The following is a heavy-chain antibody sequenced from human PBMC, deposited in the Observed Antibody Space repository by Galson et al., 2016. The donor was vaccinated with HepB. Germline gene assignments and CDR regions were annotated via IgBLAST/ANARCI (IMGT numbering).Heavy chain of an antibody. Sequence: SLRLSCAASGFTVTSHWMHWVRQAPGKGLEWVANINQGGGEKYYVDSVKGRFTISRDNSKNSLYLQMNSLRAEDTAVYYCANHRGWGQGTLVTVSS. J-gene: IGHJ4*02. D-gene: IGHD1-14*01. V-gene: IGHV3-7*03. CDR2: INQGGGEK. CDR3: ANHRG. CDR1: GFTVTSHW.